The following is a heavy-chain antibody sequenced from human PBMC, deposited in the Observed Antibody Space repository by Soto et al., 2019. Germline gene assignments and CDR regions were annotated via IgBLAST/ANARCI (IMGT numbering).Heavy chain of an antibody. CDR1: GFTFEDYN. J-gene: IGHJ3*02. V-gene: IGHV3-9*01. D-gene: IGHD3-3*01. CDR2: INWNSGSI. CDR3: AKDNDFYAFDI. Sequence: EVQLVESGGGLVQPGRSLRLSCAASGFTFEDYNMHWVRQAPGKGLEWVSGINWNSGSIGYADSVKGRFTISRDDAKNFLYLQMNSLRAEDTALYYCAKDNDFYAFDIWGQGTMVTVSS.